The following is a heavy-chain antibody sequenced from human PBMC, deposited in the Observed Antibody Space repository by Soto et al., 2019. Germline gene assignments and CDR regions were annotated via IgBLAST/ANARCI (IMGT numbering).Heavy chain of an antibody. CDR2: FSYSVST. J-gene: IGHJ4*02. Sequence: QQQLQESGPGLVEPSETLSLTCTVSGGSISSSSYFWGWIRQPPGKGLEWIGSFSYSVSTYYNPSLKSRVTISVDTSKNQFSLKLSSVTAADTAVYYCARHAAGAWYWLYWGQGTPVTVSS. CDR3: ARHAAGAWYWLY. D-gene: IGHD6-19*01. V-gene: IGHV4-39*01. CDR1: GGSISSSSYF.